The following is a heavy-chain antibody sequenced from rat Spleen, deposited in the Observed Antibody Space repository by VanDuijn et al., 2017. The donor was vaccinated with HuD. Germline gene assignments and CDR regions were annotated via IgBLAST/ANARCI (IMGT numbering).Heavy chain of an antibody. V-gene: IGHV5-29*01. CDR3: ARPPYDGTYYHYFDY. D-gene: IGHD1-12*02. CDR1: GFTFSNYG. J-gene: IGHJ2*01. Sequence: EVQLVESGGGLVQPGRSLKVSCEASGFTFSNYGMAWVRQAPTKGLEWVATINYDATSTHYRDSVKGRFTISRDNAKSTLFLHMDNLRSEDTATYYCARPPYDGTYYHYFDYWGQGVMVTVSS. CDR2: INYDATST.